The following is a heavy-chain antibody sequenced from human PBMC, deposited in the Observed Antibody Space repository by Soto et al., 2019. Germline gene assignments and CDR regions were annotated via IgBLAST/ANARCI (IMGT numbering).Heavy chain of an antibody. V-gene: IGHV3-48*02. CDR3: ARVEYGYNSG. CDR2: ISSSSSTI. CDR1: GFKFGSYS. D-gene: IGHD5-12*01. J-gene: IGHJ4*02. Sequence: GVFLRLWCAAAGFKFGSYSMNWVRQAPGKGLEWVSYISSSSSTIYYADSVKGRFTISRDNAKNSLYLQMNSLRDEDTAVYYCARVEYGYNSGWGQGTLVTVSS.